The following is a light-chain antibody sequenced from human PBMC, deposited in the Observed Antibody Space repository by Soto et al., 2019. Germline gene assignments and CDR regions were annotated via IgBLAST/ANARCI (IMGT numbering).Light chain of an antibody. CDR2: EVT. V-gene: IGLV2-8*01. CDR3: TSFVGNDIWV. J-gene: IGLJ3*02. CDR1: SSDVGAYNY. Sequence: QSVLTQPPSASGSPGQSVTISCTGTSSDVGAYNYVSWYQQYPGKAPKLMIYEVTKRPSGVPDRFSGSKSGNTASLTVSGLQAEDEADYYCTSFVGNDIWVFGGGTQLTVL.